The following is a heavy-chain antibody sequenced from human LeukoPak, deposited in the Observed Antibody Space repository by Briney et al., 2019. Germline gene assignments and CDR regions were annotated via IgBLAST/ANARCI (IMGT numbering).Heavy chain of an antibody. CDR3: AREANTVTTRGFDP. D-gene: IGHD4-17*01. CDR2: INHRGST. Sequence: SETLSLTCAVYGGSFSGYYWSWIRQPPGKGLEWIGEINHRGSTNYNPSLKSRVTISVDTSKNQFSLKLSSVTAADTAVYYCAREANTVTTRGFDPWGQGTLVTVSS. V-gene: IGHV4-34*01. CDR1: GGSFSGYY. J-gene: IGHJ5*02.